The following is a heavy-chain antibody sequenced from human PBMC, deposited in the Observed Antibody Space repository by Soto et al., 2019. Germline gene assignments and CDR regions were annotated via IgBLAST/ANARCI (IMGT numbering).Heavy chain of an antibody. Sequence: SETLSLTCTVSGGSISSYYWSWIRQPPGKGLEWIGYIYYSGSTNYNPSLKSRVTISVDTSKNQFSLKLSSVTAADTAVYYCARVDSYYVFLRGLGGPRCCMVVSCPALTVT. D-gene: IGHD3-3*01. CDR2: IYYSGST. V-gene: IGHV4-59*01. CDR3: ARVDSYYVFLRGLGGPRCCMVV. CDR1: GGSISSYY. J-gene: IGHJ6*02.